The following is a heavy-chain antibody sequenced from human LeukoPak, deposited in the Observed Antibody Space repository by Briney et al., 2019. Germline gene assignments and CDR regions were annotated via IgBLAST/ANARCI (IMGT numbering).Heavy chain of an antibody. CDR2: INPSGGST. J-gene: IGHJ5*02. V-gene: IGHV1-46*01. Sequence: GASVKVSCKASGYTFTSYYMHWVRRAPGQGLEWMGIINPSGGSTSYAQKFQGRVTMTRDTSTSTVYMELSSLRSEDTAVYYCARERGLVGATPAWFDPWGQGTLVTVSS. CDR3: ARERGLVGATPAWFDP. D-gene: IGHD1-26*01. CDR1: GYTFTSYY.